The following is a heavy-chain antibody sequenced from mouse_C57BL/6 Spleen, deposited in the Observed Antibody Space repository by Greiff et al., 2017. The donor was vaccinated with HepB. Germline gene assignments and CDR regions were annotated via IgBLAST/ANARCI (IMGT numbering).Heavy chain of an antibody. Sequence: VQLQQPGAELVKPGASVKLSCKASGYTFTSYWMHWVKQRPGQGLEWIGMIHPNSGSTNYNEKFKSKATLTVDKSSSTAYMQLSSLTSEDSAVYYCARSDYYGRPYAMDYWGQGTSVTVSS. V-gene: IGHV1-64*01. CDR1: GYTFTSYW. CDR3: ARSDYYGRPYAMDY. J-gene: IGHJ4*01. D-gene: IGHD1-1*01. CDR2: IHPNSGST.